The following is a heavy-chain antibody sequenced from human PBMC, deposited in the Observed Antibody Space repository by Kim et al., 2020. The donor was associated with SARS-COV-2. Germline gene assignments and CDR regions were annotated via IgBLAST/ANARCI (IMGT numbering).Heavy chain of an antibody. CDR2: ISYGSTNR. CDR3: ARPRVRYSPPPAHPRLDP. V-gene: IGHV3-30*03. J-gene: IGHJ5*02. CDR1: GFNFNDFG. Sequence: GGSLRLSCTTSGFNFNDFGFHWVRQAPGKGLEWVAMISYGSTNRYFLESVKGRFTVSRDSSKSTAFLQMNSLRPEDTAIYFCARPRVRYSPPPAHPRLDP. D-gene: IGHD2-21*01.